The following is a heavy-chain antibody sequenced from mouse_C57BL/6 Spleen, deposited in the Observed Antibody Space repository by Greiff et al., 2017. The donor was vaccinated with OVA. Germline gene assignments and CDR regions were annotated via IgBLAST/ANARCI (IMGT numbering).Heavy chain of an antibody. Sequence: VQLKESGPGMVKPSQSLSLTCTVTGYSITSGYDWHWIRHFPGNKLEWMGYISYSGSTNYNPSLKSRISITHDTSKNHFFLKLNSVTTEDTATYYCARGNYDYGDWYFDVWGTGTTVTVSS. CDR2: ISYSGST. D-gene: IGHD2-4*01. CDR3: ARGNYDYGDWYFDV. V-gene: IGHV3-1*01. J-gene: IGHJ1*03. CDR1: GYSITSGYD.